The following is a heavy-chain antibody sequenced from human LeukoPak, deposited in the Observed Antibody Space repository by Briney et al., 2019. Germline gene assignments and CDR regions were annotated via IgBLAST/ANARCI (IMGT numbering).Heavy chain of an antibody. V-gene: IGHV3-33*01. D-gene: IGHD3-22*01. Sequence: PGGSLRLSCAASGFIFSNDAMHWVRQAPGKGLEWVAFIWFDGSNKHYADSVKGRFTISRDNSKNTLFLQMSSLRAEDTAVYYCASDSSGYYGVFDFWGQGTLVTVSS. CDR1: GFIFSNDA. CDR3: ASDSSGYYGVFDF. J-gene: IGHJ4*02. CDR2: IWFDGSNK.